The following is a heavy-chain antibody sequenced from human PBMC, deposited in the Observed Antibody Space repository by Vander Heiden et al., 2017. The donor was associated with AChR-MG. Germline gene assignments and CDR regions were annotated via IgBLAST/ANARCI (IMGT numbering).Heavy chain of an antibody. D-gene: IGHD3-10*01. CDR3: ARGTMVFEY. V-gene: IGHV4-4*07. Sequence: VKLQESGPGLVKPSETLSLTCAVSGGSIRTNYWSWIRQPAGKGLEWIGRVSVTGTTNNNPSLKSRVSMSVDMSKNQFFLKLTSVTAADTAVYYCARGTMVFEYWGQGTLVTVSP. J-gene: IGHJ4*02. CDR2: VSVTGTT. CDR1: GGSIRTNY.